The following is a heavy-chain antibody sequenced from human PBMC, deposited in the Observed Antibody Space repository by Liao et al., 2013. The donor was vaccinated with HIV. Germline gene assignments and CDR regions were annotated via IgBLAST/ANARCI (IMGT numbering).Heavy chain of an antibody. V-gene: IGHV4-4*07. J-gene: IGHJ5*01. CDR2: ISTRGKT. CDR1: GGSINSDY. Sequence: QVQLQESGPGLVKPSETLSLTCTVSGGSINSDYWAWIRQPAGKGLEWIGRISTRGKTNYNPSLRGRVSMSVDSSRNQFSLRLNFVGAADTAMYYCARDPTQRFSSETWFDSWGQGILVTVSS. D-gene: IGHD3-3*01. CDR3: ARDPTQRFSSETWFDS.